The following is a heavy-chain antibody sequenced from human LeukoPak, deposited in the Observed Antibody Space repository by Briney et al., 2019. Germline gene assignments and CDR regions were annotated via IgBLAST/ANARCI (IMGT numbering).Heavy chain of an antibody. J-gene: IGHJ4*02. CDR3: ARGLRGYSYGYVYYFDY. D-gene: IGHD5-18*01. V-gene: IGHV4-34*01. Sequence: PSETLSLTCTVSGGSISGYYWSWIRQPPGKGLEWIGEINHSGSTNYNPSLKSRVTISVDTSKNQFSLKLSSVTAADTAVYYCARGLRGYSYGYVYYFDYWGQGTLVTVSS. CDR1: GGSISGYY. CDR2: INHSGST.